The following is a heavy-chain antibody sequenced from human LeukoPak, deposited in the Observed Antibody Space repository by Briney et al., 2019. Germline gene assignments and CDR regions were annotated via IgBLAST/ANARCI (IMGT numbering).Heavy chain of an antibody. CDR3: AKDFTYGGFTYFDY. V-gene: IGHV3-23*01. CDR2: ITGSGSST. Sequence: PGGSLRLSCAASGLTFSSYAMSWVRQAPGKGLEWVSAITGSGSSTYHADSVKGRFTISRDNSKNTLYLQMNSLRAEDTAVYYCAKDFTYGGFTYFDYWGQGTLVTVSS. D-gene: IGHD3-16*01. J-gene: IGHJ4*02. CDR1: GLTFSSYA.